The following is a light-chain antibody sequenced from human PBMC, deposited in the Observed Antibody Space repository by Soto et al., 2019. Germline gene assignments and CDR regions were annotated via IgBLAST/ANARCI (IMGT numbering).Light chain of an antibody. V-gene: IGLV2-11*01. CDR3: CSYTGTV. J-gene: IGLJ2*01. Sequence: QSALTQPHSVSGSPGQSVTISCTETSGNVDNYNYVSWYQQHPGKAPKLMIYAVNKRPSGVPDRFSGSKSGNTASLTISGLQAEDEADYYCCSYTGTVFGGGTKLTVL. CDR2: AVN. CDR1: SGNVDNYNY.